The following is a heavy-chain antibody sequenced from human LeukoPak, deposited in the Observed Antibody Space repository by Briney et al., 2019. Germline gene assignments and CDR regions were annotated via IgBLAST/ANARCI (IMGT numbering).Heavy chain of an antibody. V-gene: IGHV3-15*01. CDR3: TTDRQLTLRHFDL. D-gene: IGHD1-1*01. Sequence: PGGSLRLSCAVSGFTFRNAWMSWVRQAPGKGLEWVGRIKSKTDGGTTDYAAPVKGRFTISGDDSKNTLYLQMNSLKTEDTAVYYCTTDRQLTLRHFDLWGRGTLVTVSS. CDR1: GFTFRNAW. J-gene: IGHJ2*01. CDR2: IKSKTDGGTT.